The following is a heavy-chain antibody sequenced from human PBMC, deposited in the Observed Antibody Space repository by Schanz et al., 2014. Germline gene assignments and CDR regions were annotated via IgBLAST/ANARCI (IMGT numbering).Heavy chain of an antibody. J-gene: IGHJ4*02. V-gene: IGHV1-69*08. CDR2: FIPILDVG. Sequence: QVQLVQSEAEVKKPGSSVKVSCKASRSTFSSYTISWVRQARGQGLEWVGRFIPILDVGNYAQQFQGRVTFTADKSTSTAYMELSSLRSDDTAVYYCARDQSPYTNSSDVRYFDYWGQGSLVTVSS. CDR3: ARDQSPYTNSSDVRYFDY. CDR1: RSTFSSYT. D-gene: IGHD6-6*01.